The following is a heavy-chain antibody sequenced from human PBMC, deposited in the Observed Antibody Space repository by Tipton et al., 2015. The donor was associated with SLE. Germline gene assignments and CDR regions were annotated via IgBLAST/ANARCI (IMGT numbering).Heavy chain of an antibody. CDR1: GGSISSYY. D-gene: IGHD6-6*01. V-gene: IGHV4-59*08. J-gene: IGHJ2*01. CDR2: IYYSGST. Sequence: TLSLTCTVSGGSISSYYWSWIRQPPGKGLEWIGYIYYSGSTNYNPSLKSRVTISVDTSKNQFSLKLSSVTAADTAVYYCARRRYSSSSRPYWYFDLWGRGTLATVSS. CDR3: ARRRYSSSSRPYWYFDL.